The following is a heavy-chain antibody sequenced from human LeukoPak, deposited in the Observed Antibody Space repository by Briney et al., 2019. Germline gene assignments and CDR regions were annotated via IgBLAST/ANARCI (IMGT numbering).Heavy chain of an antibody. CDR1: GYTFTSYY. Sequence: GASVKVSCKASGYTFTSYYMHWVRQAPGQGLEWMGIINPSGGSTSYAQKFQGRVTMTRDTSTSTVYMELSSLRSEDTAVYYCARETISVGTSNWFDPWGQGTLVTVSS. V-gene: IGHV1-46*01. D-gene: IGHD1-1*01. J-gene: IGHJ5*02. CDR2: INPSGGST. CDR3: ARETISVGTSNWFDP.